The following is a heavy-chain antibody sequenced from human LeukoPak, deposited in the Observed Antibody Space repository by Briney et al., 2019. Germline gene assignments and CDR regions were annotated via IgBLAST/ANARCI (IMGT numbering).Heavy chain of an antibody. CDR3: ATAATSWFDP. D-gene: IGHD2-15*01. CDR1: GGSISSDGYY. CDR2: IYYSGST. Sequence: SQTLSLTCTVSGGSISSDGYYWSWIRQHPGKGLEWIGYIYYSGSTYYNPSLKSRVTISVDTSKNQFSLKLSSVTAADTAVYYCATAATSWFDPWGQGTLVTVSS. V-gene: IGHV4-31*03. J-gene: IGHJ5*02.